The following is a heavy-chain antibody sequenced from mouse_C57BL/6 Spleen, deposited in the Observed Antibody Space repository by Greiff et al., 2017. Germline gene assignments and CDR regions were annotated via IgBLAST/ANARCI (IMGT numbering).Heavy chain of an antibody. CDR3: ARSTPFTTVVDY. Sequence: QVQLQQSGTELVKPGASVKLSCKASGYTFTSYWMPWVKQRPGQGLEWIGNINPSNGGTNYNEKFKSKATLTVDKSSSTAYMQLSSLTSEDSAVYYCARSTPFTTVVDYWGQGTTLTVSS. D-gene: IGHD1-1*01. J-gene: IGHJ2*01. CDR2: INPSNGGT. CDR1: GYTFTSYW. V-gene: IGHV1-53*01.